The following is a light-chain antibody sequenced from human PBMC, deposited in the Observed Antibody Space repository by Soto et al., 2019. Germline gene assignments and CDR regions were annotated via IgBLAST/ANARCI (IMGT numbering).Light chain of an antibody. V-gene: IGKV1-39*01. CDR2: AAS. CDR3: QQSYSALRT. J-gene: IGKJ5*01. CDR1: QDIKNY. Sequence: TQKRHSPTSLTASVSDRRTITSEASQDIKNYLNWYQQKPGKAPKLLIYAASSLQSGVPSRFSGSGSGTDFTLTISCLQPEDFATYYCQQSYSALRTFGQGTRLEIK.